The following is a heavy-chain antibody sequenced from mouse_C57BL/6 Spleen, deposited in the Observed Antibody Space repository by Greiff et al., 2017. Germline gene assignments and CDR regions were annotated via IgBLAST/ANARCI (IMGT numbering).Heavy chain of an antibody. CDR1: GFNINDYY. J-gene: IGHJ2*01. V-gene: IGHV14-2*01. CDR3: ARRGYYVSYYFDY. D-gene: IGHD2-3*01. Sequence: EVQGVESGAELVKPGASVKLSCTASGFNINDYYMHWVKQRTEQGLEWIGRIDPEDGETKYAPKFQGKATITADTSSSTAYLQLSSLTAADTAVYYCARRGYYVSYYFDYWCQGTTLTVSS. CDR2: IDPEDGET.